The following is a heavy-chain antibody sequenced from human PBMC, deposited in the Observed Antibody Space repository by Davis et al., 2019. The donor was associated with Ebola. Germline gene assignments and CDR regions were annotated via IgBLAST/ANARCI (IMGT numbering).Heavy chain of an antibody. Sequence: GESLKISCAASGFTFSDYYMSWICQAPGKGLEWVSAISGSGGSTYYADSVKGRFTISRDNSKNTLYLQMNSLRAEDTAVYYCAKGLLGSGYDSHWGQGTTVTVSS. CDR1: GFTFSDYY. CDR3: AKGLLGSGYDSH. J-gene: IGHJ6*02. V-gene: IGHV3-23*01. CDR2: ISGSGGST. D-gene: IGHD5-12*01.